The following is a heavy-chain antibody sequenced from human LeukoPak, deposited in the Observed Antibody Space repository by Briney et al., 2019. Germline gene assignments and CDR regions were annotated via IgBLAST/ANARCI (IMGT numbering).Heavy chain of an antibody. J-gene: IGHJ2*01. Sequence: PGGSLRLSCAASGFTFSTYTMNWVRQAPGKGLEWVSSISSCSSYIAYSDSVKGRFTLSRDNAKNSLYLQMNSLRADDTAVYYCARDRDSRWDFDLWGRGTLVTVSS. V-gene: IGHV3-21*01. CDR1: GFTFSTYT. CDR3: ARDRDSRWDFDL. CDR2: ISSCSSYI. D-gene: IGHD3-22*01.